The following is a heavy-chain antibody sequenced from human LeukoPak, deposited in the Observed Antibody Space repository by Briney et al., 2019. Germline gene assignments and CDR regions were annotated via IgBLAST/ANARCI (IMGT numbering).Heavy chain of an antibody. CDR2: INTNTGNP. J-gene: IGHJ4*02. CDR3: ARVPTYGSAHDFDY. V-gene: IGHV7-4-1*02. CDR1: GYTFTSYD. Sequence: ASVKVSCKASGYTFTSYDINWVRQAPGQGLEWMGWINTNTGNPTYAQGFTGRFVFSLDTSVSTAYLQISSLKAEDTAVYYCARVPTYGSAHDFDYWGQGTLVTVSS. D-gene: IGHD3-10*01.